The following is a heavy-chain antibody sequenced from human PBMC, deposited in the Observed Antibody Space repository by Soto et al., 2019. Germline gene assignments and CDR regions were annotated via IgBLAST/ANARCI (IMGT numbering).Heavy chain of an antibody. V-gene: IGHV3-74*01. CDR3: ASYVYDYASAQFDS. CDR2: INSDGSSV. Sequence: EVQLVESGGGLVQPGGSLRLSCAASGFSFSSHWMHWVRQAPGKGLVWVSRINSDGSSVAYADSVKCRFTISRDNSKNTLFLQLYSLRAEDTAVYYCASYVYDYASAQFDSWGQGTLFTVSS. J-gene: IGHJ4*02. D-gene: IGHD5-12*01. CDR1: GFSFSSHW.